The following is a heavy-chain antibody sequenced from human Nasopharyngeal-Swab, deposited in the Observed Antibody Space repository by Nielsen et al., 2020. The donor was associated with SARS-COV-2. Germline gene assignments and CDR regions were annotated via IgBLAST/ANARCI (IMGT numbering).Heavy chain of an antibody. V-gene: IGHV3-74*01. Sequence: GGSLRLSCSASGFTFSSYWMHWVRQLPGKGLVWVSRISTDGSGTNYADSVKVRFTVSRDNAKNTLYLQMNSLRAEDTALYYCARREGFCSGGTCYLDYWGQGTLVTVSS. CDR1: GFTFSSYW. CDR2: ISTDGSGT. J-gene: IGHJ4*02. CDR3: ARREGFCSGGTCYLDY. D-gene: IGHD2-15*01.